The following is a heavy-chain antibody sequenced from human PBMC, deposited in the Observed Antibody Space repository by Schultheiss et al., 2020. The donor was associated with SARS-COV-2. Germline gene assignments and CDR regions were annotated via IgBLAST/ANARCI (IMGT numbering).Heavy chain of an antibody. CDR1: GDSISSGAYY. V-gene: IGHV4-31*03. D-gene: IGHD2-15*01. CDR3: ARMVVVAATLGWFDP. Sequence: SETLSLTCTVSGDSISSGAYYWSWLRQHPGMGLEWIGNIYYSGSTYYNPSLKSRVTISVDTSKNQFSLKLSSVTAADTAVYYCARMVVVAATLGWFDPWGQGTLVTVSS. CDR2: IYYSGST. J-gene: IGHJ5*02.